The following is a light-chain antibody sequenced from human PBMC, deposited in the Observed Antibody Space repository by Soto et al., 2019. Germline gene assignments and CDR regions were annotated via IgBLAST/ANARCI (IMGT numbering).Light chain of an antibody. V-gene: IGLV1-40*01. CDR1: SSNIGAGYD. Sequence: QSVLTQAPSVSGAPGQRVTISCTGSSSNIGAGYDVHWYQQLPGTAPKLLIFGSTNRPSGVPDRFSGSKSGTSASLAITGRQAEDEADYYCQSYDSSLNNYVFGTGTKLTVL. CDR2: GST. CDR3: QSYDSSLNNYV. J-gene: IGLJ1*01.